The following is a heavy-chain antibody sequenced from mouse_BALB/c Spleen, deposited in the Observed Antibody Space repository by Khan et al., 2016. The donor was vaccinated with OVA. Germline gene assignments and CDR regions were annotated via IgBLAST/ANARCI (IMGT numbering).Heavy chain of an antibody. J-gene: IGHJ3*01. CDR2: IWGDGST. V-gene: IGHV2-6-7*01. CDR1: GFSLTDFG. Sequence: QVQLKESGPGLVAPSQSLSITCTVSGFSLTDFGVNWIRQPPGKGLEWLGMIWGDGSTDYNSALKSRLSISRDNSKSQVFLKMNSLQTDDTARYYCAREGNGYYGFASWGQGNLVTVSA. CDR3: AREGNGYYGFAS. D-gene: IGHD2-3*01.